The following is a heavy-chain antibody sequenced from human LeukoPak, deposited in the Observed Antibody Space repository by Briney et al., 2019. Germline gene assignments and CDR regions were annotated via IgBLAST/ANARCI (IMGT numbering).Heavy chain of an antibody. CDR1: GFTFSTYS. J-gene: IGHJ3*02. D-gene: IGHD3-22*01. V-gene: IGHV3-21*01. CDR3: ARSTMIAPRGAFDI. CDR2: ISSSRSYI. Sequence: PGGSLRLSCAASGFTFSTYSMNWVRQAPGKGLEWVPSISSSRSYIHYADSVKGRFTISRDNAKKSLYLQMNSLRVEDTALYYCARSTMIAPRGAFDIWGQGTMVTVSS.